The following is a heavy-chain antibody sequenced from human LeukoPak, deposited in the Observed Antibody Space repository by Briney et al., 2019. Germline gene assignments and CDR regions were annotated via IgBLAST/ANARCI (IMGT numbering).Heavy chain of an antibody. CDR2: IKHDGNEM. Sequence: PGGSLRLSCAASGFTFSSYWMSWVRQAPGKGPEWVANIKHDGNEMYYVDSVKGRFTISRDNAKNSLYLLINSLRAEDTAVYYCARGVWDWGQGTLVTVSS. V-gene: IGHV3-7*01. CDR3: ARGVWD. D-gene: IGHD1-26*01. CDR1: GFTFSSYW. J-gene: IGHJ4*02.